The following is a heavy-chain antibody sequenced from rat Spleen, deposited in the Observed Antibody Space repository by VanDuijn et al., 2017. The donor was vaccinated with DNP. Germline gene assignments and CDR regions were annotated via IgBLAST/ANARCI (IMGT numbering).Heavy chain of an antibody. V-gene: IGHV5S13*01. D-gene: IGHD1-2*01. J-gene: IGHJ3*01. Sequence: EVQLVESGGDLVQPGRSLKLFCAASGFTFSDYYMAWVRQAPTKDLEWVAYIGSPAYAPYYRDSVKGRFTISRDDAKNTQYLQMDSLRSEDTATYYCARHEDYSSYIYGFAYWGQGTLVTVSS. CDR3: ARHEDYSSYIYGFAY. CDR2: IGSPAYAP. CDR1: GFTFSDYY.